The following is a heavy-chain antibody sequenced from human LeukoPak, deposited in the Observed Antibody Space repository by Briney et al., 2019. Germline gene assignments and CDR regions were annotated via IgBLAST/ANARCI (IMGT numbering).Heavy chain of an antibody. CDR3: ARDRTGNFDY. V-gene: IGHV3-48*04. CDR2: ISSSGSTI. Sequence: GGSLRLSCAASGFTFSSYSMNWVRQAPGKGLEWVSYISSSGSTIYYADSVKGRFTISRDNAKNSLYLQMNSLRAEDTAVYYCARDRTGNFDYWGQGTLVTVSS. J-gene: IGHJ4*02. CDR1: GFTFSSYS.